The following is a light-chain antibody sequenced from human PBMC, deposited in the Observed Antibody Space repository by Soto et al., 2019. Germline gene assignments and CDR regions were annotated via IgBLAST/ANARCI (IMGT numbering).Light chain of an antibody. CDR2: DAS. CDR3: QQYNSYPLT. CDR1: QSISSW. J-gene: IGKJ4*01. Sequence: DIPMTQSPSTLSASVGDRVTITCRASQSISSWLAWYQQKPGKAPKLLIYDASSLESGVPSRFSGSGSGTEFTLTISSLEPDDFATYYCQQYNSYPLTFGGGTKVEIK. V-gene: IGKV1-5*01.